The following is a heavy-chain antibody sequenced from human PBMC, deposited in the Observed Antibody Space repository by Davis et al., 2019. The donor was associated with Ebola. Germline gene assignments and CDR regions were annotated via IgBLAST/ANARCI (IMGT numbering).Heavy chain of an antibody. CDR1: GFTVSSNY. D-gene: IGHD6-19*01. CDR3: ARGSGYSSGWSDY. J-gene: IGHJ4*02. CDR2: IYSGGSI. V-gene: IGHV3-66*01. Sequence: PGGSLRLSCAASGFTVSSNYMSWVRQAPGKGLEWVSVIYSGGSIYYADSVKGRFTISRDNSKNTLYLQMNSLRAEDTAVYYCARGSGYSSGWSDYWGQGTLVTVSS.